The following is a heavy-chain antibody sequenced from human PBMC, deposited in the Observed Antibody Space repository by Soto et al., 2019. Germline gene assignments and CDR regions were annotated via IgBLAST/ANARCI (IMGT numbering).Heavy chain of an antibody. V-gene: IGHV4-39*01. CDR1: GGSISSSSYY. D-gene: IGHD3-3*01. Sequence: QLQLQESGPGLVKPSETLSLTCTVSGGSISSSSYYWGWIRQPPGKGLEWIGSIYYSGSTYYNPSLKSRVTISVDTSKNQFSLKLSSVTAADTAVYYCARQVLEWLLSVFDPWGQGTLVTVSS. J-gene: IGHJ5*02. CDR3: ARQVLEWLLSVFDP. CDR2: IYYSGST.